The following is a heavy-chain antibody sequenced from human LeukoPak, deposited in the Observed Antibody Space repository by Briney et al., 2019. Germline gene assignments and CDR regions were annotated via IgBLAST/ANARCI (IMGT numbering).Heavy chain of an antibody. J-gene: IGHJ4*02. Sequence: PSETLSLTCIVSGGSISSSSYYWGWIRQPPGKGLEWIGSIYYSGSTYYNPSLKSRVTISVDTSKNQFSLKLSSVTAADTAVYYCAGHYCSSDSCSIAGFDYWGQGTLVTVSS. CDR2: IYYSGST. CDR1: GGSISSSSYY. V-gene: IGHV4-39*01. D-gene: IGHD2-2*01. CDR3: AGHYCSSDSCSIAGFDY.